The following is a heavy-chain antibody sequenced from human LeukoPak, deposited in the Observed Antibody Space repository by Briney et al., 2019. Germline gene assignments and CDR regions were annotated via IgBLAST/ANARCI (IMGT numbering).Heavy chain of an antibody. CDR3: ARAPRRDYNYYYYMDV. CDR2: MSSNGGST. Sequence: PGGSLRLSCAASGFTFSSYAMHWVRQAPGKGLEYVSAMSSNGGSTYYANSVKGRFTISRDNSKNTLYIQMGSLRAEDMAVYYCARAPRRDYNYYYYMDVWGKGTTVTVSS. V-gene: IGHV3-64*01. D-gene: IGHD2-21*02. J-gene: IGHJ6*03. CDR1: GFTFSSYA.